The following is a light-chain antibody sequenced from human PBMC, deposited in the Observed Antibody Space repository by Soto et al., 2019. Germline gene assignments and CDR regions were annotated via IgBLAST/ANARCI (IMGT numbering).Light chain of an antibody. Sequence: QSALTQPASVSGSPGQSITISCTGPSSDVGDYKYVSWYQQHPGKAPKLMIDDVSSRPSGVSNRFSGSKSGNTASLTISGLQAEDEADYYCSSYTSRTTVVFGGGTKLTVL. V-gene: IGLV2-14*01. CDR3: SSYTSRTTVV. CDR1: SSDVGDYKY. CDR2: DVS. J-gene: IGLJ2*01.